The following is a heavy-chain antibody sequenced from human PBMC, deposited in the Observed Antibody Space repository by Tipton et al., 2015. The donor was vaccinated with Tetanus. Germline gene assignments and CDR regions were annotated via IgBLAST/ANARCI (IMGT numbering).Heavy chain of an antibody. D-gene: IGHD3-10*01. CDR2: VDYSGAST. Sequence: SLRLSCAGSGFTFSNYGMSWVRQAPGKGLEWVSDVDYSGASTFYADSVKGRLTISRDNSKLYLQMNSLRAEDRAVYYCAKSRASSHYRGAFEIWGQGTMVTVSS. CDR1: GFTFSNYG. J-gene: IGHJ3*02. V-gene: IGHV3-23*01. CDR3: AKSRASSHYRGAFEI.